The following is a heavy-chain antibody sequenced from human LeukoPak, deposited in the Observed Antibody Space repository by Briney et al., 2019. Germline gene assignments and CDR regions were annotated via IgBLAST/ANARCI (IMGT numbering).Heavy chain of an antibody. D-gene: IGHD3-10*01. V-gene: IGHV4-39*07. CDR3: ARSDGYGLVGI. CDR2: IYSSGST. CDR1: GASVSGRNYY. J-gene: IGHJ3*02. Sequence: KPSETLSLTCAVSGASVSGRNYYWGWIRQPPGKTLEWIGSIYSSGSTYYNPSLKSRVIIIIDTPKNHFSLTLSSVTAADTAVYYCARSDGYGLVGIWGQGTMVTVSS.